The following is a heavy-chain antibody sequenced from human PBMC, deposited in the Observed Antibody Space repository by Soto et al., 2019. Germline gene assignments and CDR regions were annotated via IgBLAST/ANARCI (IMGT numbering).Heavy chain of an antibody. Sequence: QVQLVQSGAEVKKPGASVKVSCKASGYTFTSYYMHWVRQAPGQGLEWMGIINPSGGSTSYAQKFQGRVTMTRDTSTSTVYMELSSLRSEDAAVYYCARASVYYDSSGYYDYWGQGTLVTVSS. D-gene: IGHD3-22*01. J-gene: IGHJ4*02. CDR3: ARASVYYDSSGYYDY. CDR2: INPSGGST. CDR1: GYTFTSYY. V-gene: IGHV1-46*01.